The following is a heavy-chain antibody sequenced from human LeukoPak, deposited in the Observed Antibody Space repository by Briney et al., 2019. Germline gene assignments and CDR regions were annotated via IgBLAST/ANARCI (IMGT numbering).Heavy chain of an antibody. V-gene: IGHV1-18*04. CDR1: GYTFTSYG. CDR2: ISAYNGNT. D-gene: IGHD3-9*01. J-gene: IGHJ4*02. CDR3: ARGSRYFDWLLYGDFDY. Sequence: ASVKVSCKASGYTFTSYGIIWVRQAPGQGLEWMGWISAYNGNTNYAQKFQGRVTMTTDTSTSTAYMELTSLRSDDTAVYYCARGSRYFDWLLYGDFDYWGQGTLVTVSS.